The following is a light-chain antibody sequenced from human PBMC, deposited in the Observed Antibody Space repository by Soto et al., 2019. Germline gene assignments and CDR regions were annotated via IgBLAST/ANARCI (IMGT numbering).Light chain of an antibody. Sequence: DIQMTQSPSSLSASVGDRVTITCRASQGITTFLAWYQQRPGKVPRLLIYDASTLQSGAPSRFSGAGSGTDFTLSISSLQPEDGATYYCQKSDSAPWTFGQGTQVEIK. CDR1: QGITTF. CDR2: DAS. J-gene: IGKJ1*01. V-gene: IGKV1-27*01. CDR3: QKSDSAPWT.